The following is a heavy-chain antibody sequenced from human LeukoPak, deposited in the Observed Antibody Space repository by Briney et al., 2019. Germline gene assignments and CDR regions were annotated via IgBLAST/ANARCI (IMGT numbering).Heavy chain of an antibody. Sequence: VQPGGSLRLSCAASRFTFSTYGMHWDRQAPGKGLEWVAFIRYDGSNKHYADSVKGRFTISRDNSKNTLYLQMNSLRAEDTAVYYCARDEIVGATSFDYWGQGTLVTVSS. J-gene: IGHJ4*02. CDR1: RFTFSTYG. V-gene: IGHV3-30*02. D-gene: IGHD1-26*01. CDR3: ARDEIVGATSFDY. CDR2: IRYDGSNK.